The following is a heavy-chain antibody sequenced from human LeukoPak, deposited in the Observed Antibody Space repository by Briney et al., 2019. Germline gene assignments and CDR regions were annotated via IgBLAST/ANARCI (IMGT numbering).Heavy chain of an antibody. J-gene: IGHJ4*02. CDR3: ARDRPFGGVLDFDY. D-gene: IGHD3-16*01. CDR2: ISGSGGST. CDR1: GFTFSSYW. V-gene: IGHV3-23*01. Sequence: GGSLRLSCAASGFTFSSYWMSWVRQAPGKGLEWVSAISGSGGSTYYADSVKGRFTISRDNSKNTLYLQMNSLRAEDTAVYYCARDRPFGGVLDFDYWGQGTLVTVSS.